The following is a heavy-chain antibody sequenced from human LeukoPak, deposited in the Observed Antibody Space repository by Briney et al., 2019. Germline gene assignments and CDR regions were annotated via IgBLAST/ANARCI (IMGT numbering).Heavy chain of an antibody. CDR3: GREASGSSGYYIQN. V-gene: IGHV3-43D*03. D-gene: IGHD3-22*01. Sequence: GGSLRLSCVASGFIFDDYAMHWVRQAPGKGLEWVSLITWNGATTTYVDSVKGRFIISRDNTKNSLYLQMNSLRAEDTAFYYCGREASGSSGYYIQNWGQGTLVTVSS. CDR2: ITWNGATT. J-gene: IGHJ1*01. CDR1: GFIFDDYA.